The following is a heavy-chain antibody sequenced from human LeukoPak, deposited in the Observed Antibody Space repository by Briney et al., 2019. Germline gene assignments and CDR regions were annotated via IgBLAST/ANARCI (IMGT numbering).Heavy chain of an antibody. CDR3: AREGGHCSSTSCPGWFDP. V-gene: IGHV1-18*01. CDR2: ISAYNGNT. CDR1: GYTFTSYG. J-gene: IGHJ5*02. Sequence: ASVKVSCKASGYTFTSYGISWVRQAPGQGLEWMGWISAYNGNTNYAQKLQGRVTMTTDTSTSTAYMELRSLRSDDTAVYYCAREGGHCSSTSCPGWFDPCGQGTLVTVSS. D-gene: IGHD2-2*01.